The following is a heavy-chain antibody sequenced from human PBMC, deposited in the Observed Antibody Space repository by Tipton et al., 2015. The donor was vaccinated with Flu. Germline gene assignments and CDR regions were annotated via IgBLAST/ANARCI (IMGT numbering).Heavy chain of an antibody. CDR3: GTAFEY. Sequence: SLRLSCAASGFTFSSFSMNWVRRAPGKGLEWISYISRYGTTMFYADSVNGRFTISRGNAKNTLYLQMNSLRAEDTAVYYCGTAFEYWGQGTLVTVSS. CDR1: GFTFSSFS. J-gene: IGHJ4*02. CDR2: ISRYGTTM. V-gene: IGHV3-48*04.